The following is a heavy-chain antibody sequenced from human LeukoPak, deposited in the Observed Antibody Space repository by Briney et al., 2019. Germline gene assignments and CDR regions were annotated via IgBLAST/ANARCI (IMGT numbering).Heavy chain of an antibody. CDR1: GGSISSGGYY. CDR3: ARLAIYQLTRGSFDY. CDR2: IYYSGST. J-gene: IGHJ4*02. V-gene: IGHV4-31*03. Sequence: PSETLSLTCTVSGGSISSGGYYWSWIRQHPGKGLEWIGYIYYSGSTYYNPSLKSRVTISVDTSKNQFSLKLSSVTAADTAVYYCARLAIYQLTRGSFDYWGQGTLVTVSS. D-gene: IGHD2-2*01.